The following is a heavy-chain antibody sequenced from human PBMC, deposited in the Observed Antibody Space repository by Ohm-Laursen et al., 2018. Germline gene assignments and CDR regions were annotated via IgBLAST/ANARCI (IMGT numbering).Heavy chain of an antibody. CDR1: GYSFTGYY. CDR2: VNPNSGT. J-gene: IGHJ4*02. CDR3: ARGRGPMTTAGSPTHVLDF. D-gene: IGHD6-13*01. Sequence: ASVKVSCKASGYSFTGYYIHWVRQAPGQGLEWMGWVNPNSGTNYAQKFQGRVTMTRDTSISTAYMELSSLRSEDTAVYYCARGRGPMTTAGSPTHVLDFWGQGSLLTVSS. V-gene: IGHV1-2*02.